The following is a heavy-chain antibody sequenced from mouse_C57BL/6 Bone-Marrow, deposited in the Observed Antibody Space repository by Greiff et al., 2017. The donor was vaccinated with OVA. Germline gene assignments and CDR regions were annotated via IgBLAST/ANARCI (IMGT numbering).Heavy chain of an antibody. CDR1: GFTFSSYG. CDR2: ISSGGSYT. CDR3: ARQNYYGAGYFDV. D-gene: IGHD1-1*01. Sequence: EVHLVESGGDLVKPGGSLKLSCAASGFTFSSYGMSWVRQTPDKRLEWVATISSGGSYTYYPDSVKGRFTISRDNAKNTLYLQMSSLKSEDTAMYYCARQNYYGAGYFDVWGTGTTVTVSS. J-gene: IGHJ1*03. V-gene: IGHV5-6*01.